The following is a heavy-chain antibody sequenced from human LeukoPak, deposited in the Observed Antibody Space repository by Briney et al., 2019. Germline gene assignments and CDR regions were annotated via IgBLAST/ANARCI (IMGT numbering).Heavy chain of an antibody. V-gene: IGHV3-23*01. CDR1: GFTFSSYA. J-gene: IGHJ5*02. CDR3: AKIPILENWFDP. Sequence: PGGSLRPSCAASGFTFSSYAMSWVRRAPGKGLEWVSAISGSGGSTYYADSVKGRFTISRDNSKNTLYLQMNSLRAEDTAVYYCAKIPILENWFDPWGQGTLVTVSS. CDR2: ISGSGGST.